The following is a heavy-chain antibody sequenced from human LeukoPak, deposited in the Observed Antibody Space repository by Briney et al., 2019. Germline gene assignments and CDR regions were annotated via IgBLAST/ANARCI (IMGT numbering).Heavy chain of an antibody. V-gene: IGHV3-23*01. CDR3: ANGRGDYEQVTRFDY. CDR2: ISGSGVST. D-gene: IGHD4-17*01. J-gene: IGHJ4*02. Sequence: PGGSLRLSCAASGFTFSSSAMSWVRQAPGKGLEWVSGISGSGVSTYYADSVKGRFTISRDNSKNTLFLQVNSLRAEDTAIYYCANGRGDYEQVTRFDYWGQGTLVTVSS. CDR1: GFTFSSSA.